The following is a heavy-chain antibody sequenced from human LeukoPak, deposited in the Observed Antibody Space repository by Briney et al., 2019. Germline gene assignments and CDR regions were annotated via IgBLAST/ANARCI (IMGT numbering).Heavy chain of an antibody. CDR1: GYTFTSYS. Sequence: GASVKVSCKASGYTFTSYSISWVRQAPGQGLEWMGWISAHNGNTIYAQKVKSRVTMTTDTSTSTAYMELRSLKSDDTAVYYCARASYCSGGSCYSDYWGQGTLVTVSS. CDR3: ARASYCSGGSCYSDY. V-gene: IGHV1-18*01. CDR2: ISAHNGNT. J-gene: IGHJ4*02. D-gene: IGHD2-15*01.